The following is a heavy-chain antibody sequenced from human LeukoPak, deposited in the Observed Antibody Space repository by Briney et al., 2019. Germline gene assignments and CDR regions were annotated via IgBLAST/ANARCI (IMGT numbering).Heavy chain of an antibody. D-gene: IGHD6-19*01. CDR2: IIPILGIA. J-gene: IGHJ4*02. CDR1: GGTFSSYA. Sequence: ASVKVSCKASGGTFSSYAISWVRQAPGQGLEWMGRIIPILGIANYAQKFQGRVTITADKSTSTAYMELSSLRSEDTAVYYCARSLRETGGGWLVDYGGQGTLVTVSS. V-gene: IGHV1-69*04. CDR3: ARSLRETGGGWLVDY.